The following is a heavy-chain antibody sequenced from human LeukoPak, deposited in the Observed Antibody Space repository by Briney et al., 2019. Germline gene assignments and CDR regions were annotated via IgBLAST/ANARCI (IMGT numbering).Heavy chain of an antibody. Sequence: ASVKVSCKASGGTFSSYAISWVRQAPGQGLEWMGGIIPIFGTANYAQKFQGRVTITADESTSTAYMELSSLRSEDTAVYYCARDADTAMVDDAFDIWGQGTMVTVSS. D-gene: IGHD5-18*01. CDR1: GGTFSSYA. J-gene: IGHJ3*02. V-gene: IGHV1-69*13. CDR2: IIPIFGTA. CDR3: ARDADTAMVDDAFDI.